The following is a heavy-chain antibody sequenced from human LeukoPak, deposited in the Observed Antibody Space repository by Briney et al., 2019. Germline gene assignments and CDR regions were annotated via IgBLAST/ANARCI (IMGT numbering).Heavy chain of an antibody. D-gene: IGHD6-19*01. CDR2: INHSGST. J-gene: IGHJ4*02. CDR3: ARRYSSGWYHFDY. CDR1: GGSFSGYY. V-gene: IGHV4-34*01. Sequence: SETLSLTCAVYGGSFSGYYWSWIRQPPGKGLEWIGEINHSGSTNYNPSLKSRATISVDTSKNQFSLKLSSVTAADTAVYYCARRYSSGWYHFDYWGQGTLVTVSS.